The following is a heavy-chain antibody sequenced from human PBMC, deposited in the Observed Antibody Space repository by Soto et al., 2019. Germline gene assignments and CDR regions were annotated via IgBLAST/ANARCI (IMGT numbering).Heavy chain of an antibody. Sequence: QVQLVQSGAEVKKPGASVKVSCKASGYTFTSYDINWVRQATGQGLEWMGWMNPNSGNTGYAQKFQGRVTMTRNTSISTAYMDLSSLRSEDTAVYYCARGPYCSGGRCYSVLYYFDYWGQGTLVTVSS. CDR3: ARGPYCSGGRCYSVLYYFDY. CDR2: MNPNSGNT. D-gene: IGHD2-15*01. V-gene: IGHV1-8*01. CDR1: GYTFTSYD. J-gene: IGHJ4*02.